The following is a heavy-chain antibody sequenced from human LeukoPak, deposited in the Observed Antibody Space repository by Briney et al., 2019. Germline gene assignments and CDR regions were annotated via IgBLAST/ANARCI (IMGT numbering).Heavy chain of an antibody. J-gene: IGHJ5*02. Sequence: VASVTVSCTASGYIFTSYAMHWVRQAPGQRLEWMGWINAGNGNTKYSQKFQGRVTITRDTSASTAYMELSSLRSEDTAVYYCARDPTGGYSSSWYWFDPWGQGTLVTVSS. V-gene: IGHV1-3*01. CDR2: INAGNGNT. CDR3: ARDPTGGYSSSWYWFDP. CDR1: GYIFTSYA. D-gene: IGHD6-13*01.